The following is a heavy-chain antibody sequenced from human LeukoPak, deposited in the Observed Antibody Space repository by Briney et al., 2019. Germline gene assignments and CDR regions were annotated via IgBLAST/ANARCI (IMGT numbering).Heavy chain of an antibody. CDR2: INSDGSSI. Sequence: ETLSLTCAVYGGSFSGYYWSWIRQPPGKGLVWVSRINSDGSSISYADSVKGRFTISRDNAKNTLYLQMNSLKTEDTAVYHCTRDRGAYNLYDYWGQGTLVTVSS. J-gene: IGHJ4*02. CDR3: TRDRGAYNLYDY. V-gene: IGHV3-74*01. D-gene: IGHD1-1*01. CDR1: GGSFSGYY.